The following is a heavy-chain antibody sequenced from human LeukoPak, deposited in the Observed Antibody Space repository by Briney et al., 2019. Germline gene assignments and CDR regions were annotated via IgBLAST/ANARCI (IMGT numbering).Heavy chain of an antibody. CDR3: ARDWVRYYDSSGSGFDP. Sequence: SETLSLTCTVSSGSISTSNYYWGWVRQPPGKALEWIGNIFYSGSTYYSPSLKSRVTISVDTSKNQFSLKLSSVTAADTAVYYCARDWVRYYDSSGSGFDPWGQGTLVTVSS. CDR2: IFYSGST. D-gene: IGHD3-22*01. V-gene: IGHV4-39*07. CDR1: SGSISTSNYY. J-gene: IGHJ5*02.